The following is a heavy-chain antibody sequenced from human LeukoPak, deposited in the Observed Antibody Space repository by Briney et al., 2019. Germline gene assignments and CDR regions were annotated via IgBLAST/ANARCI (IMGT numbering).Heavy chain of an antibody. V-gene: IGHV3-23*01. CDR1: GLTFMKYS. Sequence: PGGSLRLSCAASGLTFMKYSMTWFRQAPGKGLEWVAAITASGASTDYADSVKGGFTISRDNSKNTLYLQMNSLRAEDTAIYYCAKRSAESSGYFDYWGQGTLVTVSS. J-gene: IGHJ4*02. D-gene: IGHD6-19*01. CDR2: ITASGAST. CDR3: AKRSAESSGYFDY.